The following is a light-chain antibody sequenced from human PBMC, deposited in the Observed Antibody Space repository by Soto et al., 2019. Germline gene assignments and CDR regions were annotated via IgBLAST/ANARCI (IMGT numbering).Light chain of an antibody. Sequence: EIVMTQSPATLSVSPGESAALSCRASQSVSSDVAWYQQKPGQAPRLPIYGASTRATGIPARFSGSGSGTESTLTISILQSEDFAVYYCQQYNNWDSCTFGPGTKLDIK. CDR3: QQYNNWDSCT. CDR1: QSVSSD. J-gene: IGKJ3*01. V-gene: IGKV3-15*01. CDR2: GAS.